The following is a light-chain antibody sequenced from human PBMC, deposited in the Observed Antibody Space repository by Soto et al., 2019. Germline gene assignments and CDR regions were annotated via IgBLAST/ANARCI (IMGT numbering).Light chain of an antibody. V-gene: IGLV4-69*01. J-gene: IGLJ2*01. CDR3: QTWGTGIRV. CDR2: LNSDGSH. Sequence: QLVLTQSPSASASLGASVKLTCTLSSGHSSYAIEWHQQQPEKGPRYLMKLNSDGSHSKGDGIPDRFSGSSSGAERYLTISCLQSEDEADYYCQTWGTGIRVFGGGTTLTVL. CDR1: SGHSSYA.